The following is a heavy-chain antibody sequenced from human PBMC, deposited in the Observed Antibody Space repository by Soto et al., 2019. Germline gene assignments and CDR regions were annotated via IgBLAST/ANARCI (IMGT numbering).Heavy chain of an antibody. CDR3: ARSPGYYFDC. CDR2: IYSSGST. J-gene: IGHJ4*02. Sequence: QVQLQESGPGLVKPSETLSLTCTVSGGSINSYYWSWIRQPPGKGLEWIGYIYSSGSTNYNPSLKSRLTISVDTSKNQFSLKVSSVTAADTAVYSCARSPGYYFDCWGQGTLVTVSS. V-gene: IGHV4-59*01. CDR1: GGSINSYY.